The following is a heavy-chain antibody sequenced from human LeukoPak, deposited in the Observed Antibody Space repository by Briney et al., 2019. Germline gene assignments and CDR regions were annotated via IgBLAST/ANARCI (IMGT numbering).Heavy chain of an antibody. CDR2: IYTSGST. Sequence: SETLSLTCTVSGGSISSYYWSWIRQPAGKGLEWIGRIYTSGSTNYNPSLKSRVTISVDTSKNQFSLKLSSVTAADTAVYYCARLRRGYSYGYGSPLDYWGQGTLVTVSS. D-gene: IGHD5-18*01. CDR1: GGSISSYY. V-gene: IGHV4-4*07. J-gene: IGHJ4*02. CDR3: ARLRRGYSYGYGSPLDY.